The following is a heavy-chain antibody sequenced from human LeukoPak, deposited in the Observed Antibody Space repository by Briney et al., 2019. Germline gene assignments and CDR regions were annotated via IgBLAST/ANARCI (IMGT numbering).Heavy chain of an antibody. D-gene: IGHD1/OR15-1a*01. CDR2: INAANGNI. J-gene: IGHJ4*02. V-gene: IGHV1-3*01. Sequence: ASVKVSCKASGYIFTNHGIHWVRQAPGQRLECMGWINAANGNIKYSPSFQGRVTFTGDISASTVYMEMSSLRSEDTALYYCARDGGDRYGTTLLDYWGQGTLVTVSS. CDR3: ARDGGDRYGTTLLDY. CDR1: GYIFTNHG.